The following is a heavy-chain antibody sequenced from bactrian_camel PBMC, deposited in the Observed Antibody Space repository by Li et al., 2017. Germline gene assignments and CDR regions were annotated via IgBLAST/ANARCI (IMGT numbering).Heavy chain of an antibody. J-gene: IGHJ4*01. D-gene: IGHD2*01. V-gene: IGHV3-3*01. CDR3: ATDAGGYYPFVRPPLDQRNYNS. CDR2: IWTGGGRA. CDR1: GQTSSTTY. Sequence: VQLVESGGGSVQAGGSLRLSCAVSGQTSSTTYMAWFRQAGGKEREGVASIWTGGGRAQYGDSVKGRFTTSQDNAKNTLYLQMDSLRPEDTAMYYCATDAGGYYPFVRPPLDQRNYNSWGQGTQVTVS.